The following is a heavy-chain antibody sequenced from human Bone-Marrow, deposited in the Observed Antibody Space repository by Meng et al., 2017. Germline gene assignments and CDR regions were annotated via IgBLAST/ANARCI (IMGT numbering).Heavy chain of an antibody. CDR2: IWYDGSNK. Sequence: GESLKISCAASGFTFSSYGMHWVRQAPGKGLEWVAVIWYDGSNKYYADSVKGRFTISRDNAKNTLYLQMNSLRAEDTAVYYCARDPSGSYYTLFDYWGQGTLVTVSS. CDR1: GFTFSSYG. D-gene: IGHD1-26*01. J-gene: IGHJ4*02. V-gene: IGHV3-33*01. CDR3: ARDPSGSYYTLFDY.